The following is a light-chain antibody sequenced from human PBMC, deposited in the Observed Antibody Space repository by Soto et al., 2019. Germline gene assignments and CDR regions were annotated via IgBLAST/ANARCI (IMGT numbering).Light chain of an antibody. J-gene: IGKJ4*01. CDR3: MQDTYCPLT. CDR1: QSLVYSDGDTY. Sequence: DVVMTQSPLSLPVTLGQPASISCKSSQSLVYSDGDTYLSWLQQRPGQAPRRLIYQVSKRDSGIPDKFSGSWSGTDFTLQISRVEAEDVAVYYCMQDTYCPLTFGGGSKVEIK. CDR2: QVS. V-gene: IGKV2-30*01.